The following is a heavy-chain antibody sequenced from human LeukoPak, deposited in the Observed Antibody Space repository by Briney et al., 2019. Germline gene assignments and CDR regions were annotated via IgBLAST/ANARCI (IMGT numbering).Heavy chain of an antibody. CDR2: ISSSSSTI. Sequence: PGGSLRLSCAASGFTFSSYSMNWVRPAPGKGLEWVSYISSSSSTIYYADSVKGRFTISRDNAKNSQYLQMNSLRAEDTAVYYCARSLRFLDVWGKGTTVTVSS. J-gene: IGHJ6*04. V-gene: IGHV3-48*01. CDR3: ARSLRFLDV. CDR1: GFTFSSYS. D-gene: IGHD3-3*01.